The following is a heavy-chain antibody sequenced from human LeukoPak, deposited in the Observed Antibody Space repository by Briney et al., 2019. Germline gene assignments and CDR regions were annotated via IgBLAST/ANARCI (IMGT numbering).Heavy chain of an antibody. V-gene: IGHV4-34*01. CDR2: INHSGST. CDR3: ARGAHSGYYYYYYYMDV. Sequence: PSETLSLTCAVYGGSFSGYYWSWIRQPPGKGLEWIGEINHSGSTNYNPSLKSRVTISVDTSKNQFSLKLSSVTAADTAVYYCARGAHSGYYYYYYYMDVWGKGTTVTISS. D-gene: IGHD3-22*01. J-gene: IGHJ6*03. CDR1: GGSFSGYY.